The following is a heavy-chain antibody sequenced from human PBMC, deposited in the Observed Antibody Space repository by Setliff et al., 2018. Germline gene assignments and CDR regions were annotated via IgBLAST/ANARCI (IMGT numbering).Heavy chain of an antibody. V-gene: IGHV1-18*01. CDR2: INNYNFNT. Sequence: GASVKVSCKSSGFTFTDYGITWVRQVPGQGLEWMGWINNYNFNTQYAQKFQGRVTVTTDTSTTTAYMELRSLRADDTAVYYCARAGKAAAGRKGVFEYWGQGTMVTVSS. CDR3: ARAGKAAAGRKGVFEY. CDR1: GFTFTDYG. D-gene: IGHD6-13*01. J-gene: IGHJ4*03.